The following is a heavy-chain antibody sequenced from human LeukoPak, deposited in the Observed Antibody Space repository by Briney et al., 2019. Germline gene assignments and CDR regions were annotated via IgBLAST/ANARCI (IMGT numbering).Heavy chain of an antibody. D-gene: IGHD2-8*01. V-gene: IGHV4-59*02. CDR1: GDSVSRYF. J-gene: IGHJ4*02. CDR2: IHHSGTT. CDR3: ARGGGCTTTSCDFDW. Sequence: PSETLSLTCTVSGDSVSRYFWNWIRQPPGKGLGWIGYIHHSGTTNYNPSLKSRVAISVDTSKNQFSLKLSSVTAADTAVYFCARGGGCTTTSCDFDWWGQGTQVTVSS.